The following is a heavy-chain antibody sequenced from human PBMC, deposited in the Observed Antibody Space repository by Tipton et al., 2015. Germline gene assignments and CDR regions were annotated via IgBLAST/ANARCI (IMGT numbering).Heavy chain of an antibody. D-gene: IGHD3-10*01. CDR1: GFNVTTNY. Sequence: SLRLSCAASGFNVTTNYMSWVRQAPGKGLEWVSSISGTGDRTYYADSVKGRFTISRDNSKNTLYLQMNSLRAEDTAVYYCPLSVIRGVTLFDYWGQGTLVTVSS. J-gene: IGHJ4*02. CDR2: ISGTGDRT. V-gene: IGHV3-23*01. CDR3: PLSVIRGVTLFDY.